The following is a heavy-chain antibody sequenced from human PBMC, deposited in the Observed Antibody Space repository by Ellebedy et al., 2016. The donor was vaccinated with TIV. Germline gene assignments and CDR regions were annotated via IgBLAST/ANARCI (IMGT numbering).Heavy chain of an antibody. CDR2: SHPSGSDT. D-gene: IGHD1-1*01. J-gene: IGHJ3*02. Sequence: ASVKVSCXTSGFTFSTHYIHWVRQAPGQGLEWMGISHPSGSDTNYAQQFQGRVTMTRDTSTSTVYMDLSSLRSDDTAVYYCATWGTGQVDDALDIWGQGTMVTASS. CDR3: ATWGTGQVDDALDI. V-gene: IGHV1-46*03. CDR1: GFTFSTHY.